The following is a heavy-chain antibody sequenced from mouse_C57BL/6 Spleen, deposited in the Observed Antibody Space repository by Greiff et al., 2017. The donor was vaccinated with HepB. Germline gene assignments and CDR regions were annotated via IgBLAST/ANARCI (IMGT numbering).Heavy chain of an antibody. Sequence: QVQLQQSGPELVKPGASVKISCKASGYAFSSSWMNWVKQRPGKGLEWIGRIYPGDGDTNYNGKFKGKATLTADKSSSTAYMQLSSLTSEDSAVYFCARDYYGSSPYYFDYGGQGTTLTVSS. CDR2: IYPGDGDT. J-gene: IGHJ2*01. CDR1: GYAFSSSW. CDR3: ARDYYGSSPYYFDY. V-gene: IGHV1-82*01. D-gene: IGHD1-1*01.